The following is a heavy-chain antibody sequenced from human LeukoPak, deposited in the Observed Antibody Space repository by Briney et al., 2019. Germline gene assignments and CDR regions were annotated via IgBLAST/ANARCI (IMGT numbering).Heavy chain of an antibody. CDR2: ISAYNGNT. D-gene: IGHD6-13*01. CDR3: ARHHNGIAAAGRGNWFDP. J-gene: IGHJ5*02. Sequence: ASVKVSCKASGYTFTSYGISWVRQAPGQGLEWMGWISAYNGNTNYAQKLQGRVTMTTDTSTSTAYMELRSLRSDDTAVYYCARHHNGIAAAGRGNWFDPWGQGTLFTVSS. CDR1: GYTFTSYG. V-gene: IGHV1-18*01.